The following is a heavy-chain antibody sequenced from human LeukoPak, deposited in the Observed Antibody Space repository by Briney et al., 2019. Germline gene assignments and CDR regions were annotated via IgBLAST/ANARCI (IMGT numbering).Heavy chain of an antibody. CDR3: ARSLFYGDYGYYFDY. CDR2: IYYSGST. D-gene: IGHD4-17*01. Sequence: SETLSLTCTVSGGSISSYYWSWIRQPPGKGLEGIGDIYYSGSTNYNPSLTSRVTISVDTSKNQFSLKLSSVTAADTAVYYCARSLFYGDYGYYFDYWGQGTLVTVSS. CDR1: GGSISSYY. V-gene: IGHV4-59*01. J-gene: IGHJ4*02.